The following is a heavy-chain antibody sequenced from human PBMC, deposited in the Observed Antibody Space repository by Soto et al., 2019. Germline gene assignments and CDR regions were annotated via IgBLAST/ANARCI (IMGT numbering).Heavy chain of an antibody. CDR3: ARRRDDTGLYCYNFFES. D-gene: IGHD2-21*01. J-gene: IGHJ4*02. CDR1: GDSISGADYY. V-gene: IGHV4-31*03. Sequence: PSETLSLTCTVSGDSISGADYYWAWIRQHPGGGLEWLGHIYYTGTAYNNPSLHSRVTLSVDTSRNQFFLHLTSVTAADTAVYYCARRRDDTGLYCYNFFESWSPGALVTVSS. CDR2: IYYTGTA.